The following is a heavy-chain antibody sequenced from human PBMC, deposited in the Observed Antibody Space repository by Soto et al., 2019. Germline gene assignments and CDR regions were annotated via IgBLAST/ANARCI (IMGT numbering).Heavy chain of an antibody. CDR3: ARGERYFDWLLYPPPTYNWFDP. CDR1: GGSFSGYY. D-gene: IGHD3-9*01. Sequence: SETLSLTCAVYGGSFSGYYWSWIRQPPGKGLEWIGEINHSGSTNYNPSLKSRVTISVDTSKNQFSLKLSSVTAADTAVYYCARGERYFDWLLYPPPTYNWFDPWGQGTLVTVSS. J-gene: IGHJ5*02. CDR2: INHSGST. V-gene: IGHV4-34*01.